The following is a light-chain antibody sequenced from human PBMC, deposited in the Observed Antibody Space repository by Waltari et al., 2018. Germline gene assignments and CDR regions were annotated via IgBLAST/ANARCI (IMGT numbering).Light chain of an antibody. Sequence: DIQMTQSPSSVSASVGDRVTMTCRASQDIRNWLAWYQQKPGKAPNLLIYATSSLQTGVPSRFSDSGSGTEFTLTISSLQPEDFATYYCQQANSFPITFGPGTKVDFK. CDR3: QQANSFPIT. V-gene: IGKV1-12*01. J-gene: IGKJ3*01. CDR2: ATS. CDR1: QDIRNW.